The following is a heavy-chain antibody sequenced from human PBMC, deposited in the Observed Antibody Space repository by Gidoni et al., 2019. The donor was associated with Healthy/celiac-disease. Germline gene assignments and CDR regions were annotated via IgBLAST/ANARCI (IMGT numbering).Heavy chain of an antibody. V-gene: IGHV4-39*01. Sequence: QLQLQESGPGLVKPSETLSLTCTVSGRPISSSSYYWGWIRQPPGKGLEWIGSIYYSGSTYYNPSLKSRVTISVDTSKNQFSLKLSSVTAADTAVYYCARHTGYSSGWPYYYYGMDVWGQGTTVTVSS. J-gene: IGHJ6*02. CDR2: IYYSGST. CDR1: GRPISSSSYY. CDR3: ARHTGYSSGWPYYYYGMDV. D-gene: IGHD6-19*01.